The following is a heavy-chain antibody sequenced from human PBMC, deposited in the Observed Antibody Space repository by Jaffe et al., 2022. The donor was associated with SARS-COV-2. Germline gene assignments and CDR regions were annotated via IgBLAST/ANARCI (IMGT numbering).Heavy chain of an antibody. D-gene: IGHD3-16*01. CDR3: AKSKGMGDYVWGSYPGDRGEMDV. J-gene: IGHJ6*02. CDR2: ISGSGGST. Sequence: EVQLLESGGGLVQPGGSLRLSCAASGFTFSSYAMSWVRQAPGKGLEWVSAISGSGGSTYYADSVKGRFTISRDNSKNTLYLQMNSLRAEDTAVYYCAKSKGMGDYVWGSYPGDRGEMDVWGQGTTVTVSS. CDR1: GFTFSSYA. V-gene: IGHV3-23*01.